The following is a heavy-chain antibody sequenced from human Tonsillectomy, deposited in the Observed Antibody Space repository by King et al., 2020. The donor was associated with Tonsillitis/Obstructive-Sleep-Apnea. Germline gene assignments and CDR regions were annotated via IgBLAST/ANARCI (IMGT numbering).Heavy chain of an antibody. CDR1: GGSISSDY. V-gene: IGHV4-59*08. Sequence: QLQESGPGLVKPSETLSLTCTVSGGSISSDYWSWIRQPPGKGLEWIGYIYYSGSTNYNPSLKSRVTISVDTSKNQFSLKLSSVTAADTAVYYCARQESSGCYVGNPHQFDYWGQGTLVTVSS. CDR3: ARQESSGCYVGNPHQFDY. J-gene: IGHJ4*02. CDR2: IYYSGST. D-gene: IGHD6-25*01.